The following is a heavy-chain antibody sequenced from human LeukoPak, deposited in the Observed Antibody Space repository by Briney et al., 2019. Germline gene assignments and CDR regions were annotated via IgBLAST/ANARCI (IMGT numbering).Heavy chain of an antibody. D-gene: IGHD3-10*01. CDR2: ISASGTSI. V-gene: IGHV3-11*04. J-gene: IGHJ4*02. Sequence: GGSLRLSCAASGFTFSDYFFTWIRQAPGKGLEWVSGISASGTSIYYSDSVKGRFTISRDNAKNSLYLQMNSLRAEDTAIYYCARDKYYGSGIFDYWGQGTLVTVSS. CDR3: ARDKYYGSGIFDY. CDR1: GFTFSDYF.